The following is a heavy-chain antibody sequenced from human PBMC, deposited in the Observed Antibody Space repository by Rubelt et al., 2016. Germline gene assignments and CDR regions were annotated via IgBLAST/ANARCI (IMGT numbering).Heavy chain of an antibody. V-gene: IGHV3-11*01. CDR3: ARRCDYFDY. J-gene: IGHJ4*02. CDR2: ISGSGTPM. Sequence: LEWVSCISGSGTPMYYADSVKGRFTISRDNAKNSLSLQMNSLRVEDTAIYYCARRCDYFDYWGQGTLVPVSS.